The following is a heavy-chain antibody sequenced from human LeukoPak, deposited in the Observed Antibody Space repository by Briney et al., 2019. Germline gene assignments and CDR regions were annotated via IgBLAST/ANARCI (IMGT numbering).Heavy chain of an antibody. CDR3: MDTAVG. D-gene: IGHD5-18*01. J-gene: IGHJ4*02. CDR2: IYSDGST. CDR1: GFDVSRYY. V-gene: IGHV3-53*05. Sequence: GGSLRLSCAASGFDVSRYYMTWVRQPPGKGLEWVSVIYSDGSTYYADSVKGRFTISRDNSKNTVYLQMNRLRVEDTSVYSCMDTAVGWGQGTLVTVSS.